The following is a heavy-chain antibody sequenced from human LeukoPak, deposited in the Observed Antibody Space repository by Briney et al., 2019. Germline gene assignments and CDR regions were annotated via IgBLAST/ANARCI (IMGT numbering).Heavy chain of an antibody. V-gene: IGHV3-53*01. D-gene: IGHD5/OR15-5a*01. J-gene: IGHJ3*01. CDR3: ARSHPRTSVFDF. Sequence: PGGSLRLSCAASGFTVSSNYMSWVRQAPGKGLEWVSVIGYSGGDIQYADSVKGRFTISRDNSKNTLYLQMNSLRVEDTAVYYCARSHPRTSVFDFGGQGTMVTLSS. CDR1: GFTVSSNY. CDR2: IGYSGGDI.